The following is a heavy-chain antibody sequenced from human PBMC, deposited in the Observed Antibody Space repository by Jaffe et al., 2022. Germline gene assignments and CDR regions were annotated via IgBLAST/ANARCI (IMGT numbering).Heavy chain of an antibody. Sequence: QVQLQESGPGLVKPSQTLSLTCTVSGGSISSGSYYWSWIRQPAGKGLEWIGRIYTSGSTNYNPSLKSRVTISVDTSKNQFSLKLSSVTAADTAVYYCAREGEGAYYDSSGYYSPSYYFDYWGQGTLVTVSS. CDR1: GGSISSGSYY. V-gene: IGHV4-61*02. CDR2: IYTSGST. J-gene: IGHJ4*02. D-gene: IGHD3-22*01. CDR3: AREGEGAYYDSSGYYSPSYYFDY.